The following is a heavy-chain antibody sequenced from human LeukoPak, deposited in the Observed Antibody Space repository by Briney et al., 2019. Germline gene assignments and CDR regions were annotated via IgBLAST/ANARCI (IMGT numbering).Heavy chain of an antibody. J-gene: IGHJ6*02. CDR2: IYYSGST. Sequence: SETLSLTCTVSGGSISSSSYYWGWIRQPPGKGLEWIGSIYYSGSTYYNPSLKSRVTISVDTSKNQFSLKLSSVTAADTAVYYCARGPQWLVSKKGYYYYYGMDVWGQGTTVTVSS. CDR3: ARGPQWLVSKKGYYYYYGMDV. V-gene: IGHV4-39*07. CDR1: GGSISSSSYY. D-gene: IGHD6-19*01.